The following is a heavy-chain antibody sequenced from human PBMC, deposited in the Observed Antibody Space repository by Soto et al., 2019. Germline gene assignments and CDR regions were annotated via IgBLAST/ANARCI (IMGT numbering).Heavy chain of an antibody. CDR2: INSRSNYI. V-gene: IGHV3-21*04. Sequence: LRLSCVASGFTLSTYGMNWVRQAPGKGLEWVSSINSRSNYIYYADSVKGRFTISRDNAKNSLYLQMNSLRAEDTAVYYCAREERGLELPSIVYGMDVWGQGTTVTVSS. CDR1: GFTLSTYG. J-gene: IGHJ6*02. CDR3: AREERGLELPSIVYGMDV. D-gene: IGHD1-7*01.